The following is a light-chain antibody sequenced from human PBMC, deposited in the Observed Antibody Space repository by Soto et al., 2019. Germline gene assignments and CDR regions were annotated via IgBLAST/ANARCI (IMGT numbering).Light chain of an antibody. CDR2: QAS. CDR3: QQYNIYSRT. Sequence: DIQMTQSLSTLSASVGDRVTITCRASQSISTWLAWYQHKPGKAPKLLIYQASSLEGGVPSRFSGSGSGTEFTLTISSLQPDDFATYYCQQYNIYSRTFGQGTKVETK. V-gene: IGKV1-5*03. CDR1: QSISTW. J-gene: IGKJ2*02.